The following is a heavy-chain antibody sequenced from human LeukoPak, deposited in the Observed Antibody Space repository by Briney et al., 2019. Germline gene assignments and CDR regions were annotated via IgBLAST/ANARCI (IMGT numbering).Heavy chain of an antibody. CDR2: IYYSGST. V-gene: IGHV4-39*01. J-gene: IGHJ4*02. D-gene: IGHD6-25*01. CDR1: GGSISRSSYY. CDR3: ARQGSLAAPPDY. Sequence: WETLSLTCTVSGGSISRSSYYWGWIRQPPGKGLEWIGSIYYSGSTYYNPSLKSRVTISVDTSKNQFSLKQSSVTAADTAVYYCARQGSLAAPPDYWGQGTLVTVSS.